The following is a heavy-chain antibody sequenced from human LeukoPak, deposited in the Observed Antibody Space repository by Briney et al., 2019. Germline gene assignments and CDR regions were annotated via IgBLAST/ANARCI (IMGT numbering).Heavy chain of an antibody. D-gene: IGHD2-2*01. Sequence: SVKVSCKASGGTFSSYAISWVRQAPGQGLEWMGGIIPIFGTANYAQKFQGRVTITAEKSTSPAYMELSSLRSEGTAVYYCARSNIVVVPAANKMGYMDVWGKGTTVTVSS. CDR3: ARSNIVVVPAANKMGYMDV. CDR1: GGTFSSYA. V-gene: IGHV1-69*06. CDR2: IIPIFGTA. J-gene: IGHJ6*03.